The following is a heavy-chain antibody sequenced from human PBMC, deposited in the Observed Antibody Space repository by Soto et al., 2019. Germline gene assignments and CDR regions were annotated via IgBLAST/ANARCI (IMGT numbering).Heavy chain of an antibody. Sequence: QVQLVQSGAEVKKPGSSVKVSCKASGGTFSSYAISWVRQAPGQGLEWMGGIIPIFGTANYAQKFQGRVTITADKSTSTAYMELSSLSSEDTAVYYCARAAPTKSGSYWAFDIWGPGTMVTVSS. J-gene: IGHJ3*02. D-gene: IGHD1-26*01. CDR1: GGTFSSYA. CDR2: IIPIFGTA. V-gene: IGHV1-69*06. CDR3: ARAAPTKSGSYWAFDI.